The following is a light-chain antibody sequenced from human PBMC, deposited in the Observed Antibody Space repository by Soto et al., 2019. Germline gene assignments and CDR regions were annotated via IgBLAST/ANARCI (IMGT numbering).Light chain of an antibody. J-gene: IGKJ4*01. CDR1: ESIDNW. CDR3: QQYYSYPLT. V-gene: IGKV1-5*01. CDR2: AAS. Sequence: DIQMTQSPSTLSSSPGDTVTITCRASESIDNWLAWYQQKPGKAPKLLIFAASTLVRGVPSRFSGRGSGTEFTLTISSLQADDYATFYCQQYYSYPLTFGEGTKVDIK.